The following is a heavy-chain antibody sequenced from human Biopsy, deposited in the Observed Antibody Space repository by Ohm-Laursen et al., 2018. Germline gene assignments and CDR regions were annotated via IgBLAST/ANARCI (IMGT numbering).Heavy chain of an antibody. V-gene: IGHV4-61*08. D-gene: IGHD3-10*01. CDR1: GASVNTFDFY. J-gene: IGHJ6*02. Sequence: SDTLSLTCTVSGASVNTFDFYWAWIRQPPGKGLEWIGYIFYSGTTKYNPSLQRRVRLSLDTANNQFSLTLRSVSAADTATYYCARAYYYGAGSFYSPWIKVWGQGTTVSVS. CDR3: ARAYYYGAGSFYSPWIKV. CDR2: IFYSGTT.